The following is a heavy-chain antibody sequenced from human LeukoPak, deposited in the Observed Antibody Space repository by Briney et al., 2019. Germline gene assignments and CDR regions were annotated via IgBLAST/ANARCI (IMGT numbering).Heavy chain of an antibody. CDR1: GGSISSYY. Sequence: SETLSLTCTVSGGSISSYYWSWIRQPPGKGLEWIGYIYYSGSTNYNPSLKSRVTIPVDTSKNQFSLKLSSVTAADTAVYYCARVTAGYYFDYWGQGTLVTVSS. CDR3: ARVTAGYYFDY. CDR2: IYYSGST. V-gene: IGHV4-59*01. J-gene: IGHJ4*02. D-gene: IGHD3-10*01.